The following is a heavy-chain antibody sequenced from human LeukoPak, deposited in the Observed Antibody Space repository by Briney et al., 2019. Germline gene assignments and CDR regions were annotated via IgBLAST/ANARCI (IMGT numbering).Heavy chain of an antibody. CDR3: ARGGLTYSYGLGEDPNYYYYMDV. V-gene: IGHV1-2*02. Sequence: ASVKVSCTASGYSFSDFYIHWLRQAPGQGLEWLGWINPNSGGTNFAQYFQGRVTMTRDTSTSTVYMELSSLRSDDTAVYYCARGGLTYSYGLGEDPNYYYYMDVWGKGTTVTVSS. J-gene: IGHJ6*03. CDR2: INPNSGGT. CDR1: GYSFSDFY. D-gene: IGHD5-18*01.